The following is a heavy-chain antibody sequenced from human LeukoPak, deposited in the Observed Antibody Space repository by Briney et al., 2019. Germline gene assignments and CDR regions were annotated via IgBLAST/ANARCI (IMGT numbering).Heavy chain of an antibody. Sequence: ASVKVSCKVSGYTLTELSMHWVRQAPGKGLEWMGGFDPEDGETIYAQKFQGRVTMTEDTSTDTAYMELSSLRSEDTAVYYCATVTPLRITMVRGDYYYYYGMDVWGQGTTVTVSS. CDR3: ATVTPLRITMVRGDYYYYYGMDV. J-gene: IGHJ6*02. V-gene: IGHV1-24*01. D-gene: IGHD3-10*01. CDR1: GYTLTELS. CDR2: FDPEDGET.